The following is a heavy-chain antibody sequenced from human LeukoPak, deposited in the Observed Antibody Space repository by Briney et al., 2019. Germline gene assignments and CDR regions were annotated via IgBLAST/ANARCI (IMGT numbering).Heavy chain of an antibody. CDR1: GITFSRYA. D-gene: IGHD3-9*01. CDR2: ISSISNYI. CDR3: ASDQSIGTDLRYFFDY. J-gene: IGHJ4*02. Sequence: GGSLRLSCAASGITFSRYAMNWVRQAPGKGLEWVSYISSISNYIQYADSVKGRFTISRDNAKKSLYLQMNSLRDEDTAVSYCASDQSIGTDLRYFFDYWGQGTLVTVSS. V-gene: IGHV3-48*02.